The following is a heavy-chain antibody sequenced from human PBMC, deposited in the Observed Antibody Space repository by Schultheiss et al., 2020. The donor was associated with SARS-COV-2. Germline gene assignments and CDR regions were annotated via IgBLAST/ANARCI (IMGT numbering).Heavy chain of an antibody. V-gene: IGHV4-34*01. CDR1: GGSFSGYY. CDR3: AREWYSSSDFGMDV. J-gene: IGHJ6*02. CDR2: INHSGST. Sequence: SQTLSLTCAVYGGSFSGYYWSWIRQPPGKGLEWIGEINHSGSTNYNPSLKSRVTISVDTSKNQFSLKLSSVTAADTAVYYCAREWYSSSDFGMDVWGQGTTVTVSS. D-gene: IGHD6-6*01.